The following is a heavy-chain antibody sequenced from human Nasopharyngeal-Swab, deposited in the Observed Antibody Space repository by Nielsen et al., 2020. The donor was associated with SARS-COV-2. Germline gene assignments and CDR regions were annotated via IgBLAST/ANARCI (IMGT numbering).Heavy chain of an antibody. V-gene: IGHV3-23*01. CDR3: AKPGLYGDRFDY. CDR1: GFTFSTYA. Sequence: GESLKISCAASGFTFSTYAISWVRQAPGKGLEWVSAISGSGGSTYYADSVKGRFTISRDNSKNTLYLQMNSLRAEDTAVYYCAKPGLYGDRFDYWGQGTLVTVSS. J-gene: IGHJ4*02. D-gene: IGHD4-17*01. CDR2: ISGSGGST.